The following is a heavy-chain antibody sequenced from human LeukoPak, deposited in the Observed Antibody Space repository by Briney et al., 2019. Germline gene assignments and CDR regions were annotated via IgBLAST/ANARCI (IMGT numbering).Heavy chain of an antibody. V-gene: IGHV3-49*04. CDR3: TRSVRYYDILTGYYDNWFDP. CDR1: GFTFGDYA. J-gene: IGHJ5*02. CDR2: IRSKAYSGTT. Sequence: PGRSLILSCTASGFTFGDYAMSWVRQAPGKGLEWVGFIRSKAYSGTTEYAASVKGRFTISRDDSKSIAYLQMNSLKTEDTAVYYCTRSVRYYDILTGYYDNWFDPWGQGTLVTVSS. D-gene: IGHD3-9*01.